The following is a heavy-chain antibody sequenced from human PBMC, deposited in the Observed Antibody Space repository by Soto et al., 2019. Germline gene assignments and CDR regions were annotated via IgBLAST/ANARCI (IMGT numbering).Heavy chain of an antibody. CDR1: GGSVSSGSYY. CDR3: ARALPPIFGVGYYFDY. V-gene: IGHV4-61*01. J-gene: IGHJ4*02. CDR2: IYYSGST. D-gene: IGHD3-3*01. Sequence: PSETLSLTCTVSGGSVSSGSYYWSWIRQPPGKGLEWIGYIYYSGSTNYNPSLKSRVTISVDTSKNQFSLKLSSVTAADTAVYYCARALPPIFGVGYYFDYWGQGTLVTVSS.